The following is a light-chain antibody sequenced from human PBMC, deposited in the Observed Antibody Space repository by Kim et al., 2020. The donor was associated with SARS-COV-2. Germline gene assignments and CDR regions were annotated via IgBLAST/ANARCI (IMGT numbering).Light chain of an antibody. CDR2: EAS. Sequence: LSPGERATLSCRARQSVSSYLAWYQQKPGQAPRLLIYEASNRATGIPARFSGSGSGTDFTLTIGSLEPEDFAVYYCQQRGNWPLTFGGGTKVDIK. V-gene: IGKV3-11*01. CDR3: QQRGNWPLT. J-gene: IGKJ4*01. CDR1: QSVSSY.